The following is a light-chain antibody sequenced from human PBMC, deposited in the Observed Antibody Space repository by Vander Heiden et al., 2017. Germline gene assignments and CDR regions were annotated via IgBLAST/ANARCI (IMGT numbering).Light chain of an antibody. J-gene: IGKJ4*01. V-gene: IGKV2-28*01. Sequence: DIVMTQFPLSLPVTPGESASISCRSTQSLLHSNGFNYSDWYVQKPGQSPHLLIYLGSNRASGVPDRFSGSGSGTDFTLRISRVEAEDVGVYYCIQGLQTPLTFGGGTKVEIQ. CDR1: QSLLHSNGFNY. CDR3: IQGLQTPLT. CDR2: LGS.